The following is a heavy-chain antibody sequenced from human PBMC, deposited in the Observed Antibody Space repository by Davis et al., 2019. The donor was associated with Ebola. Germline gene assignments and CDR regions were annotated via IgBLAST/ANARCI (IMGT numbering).Heavy chain of an antibody. V-gene: IGHV4-39*01. CDR1: GGSISSSSYY. CDR3: ARLEAYYYDSSGYGRYNYFDY. CDR2: IYYSGST. J-gene: IGHJ4*02. Sequence: GSLRLSCTVSGGSISSSSYYWGWIRQPPGKGLEWIGSIYYSGSTYYNPSLKSRVTISVDTSKNQFSLKLSSVTAADTAVYYCARLEAYYYDSSGYGRYNYFDYWGQGTLVTVSS. D-gene: IGHD3-22*01.